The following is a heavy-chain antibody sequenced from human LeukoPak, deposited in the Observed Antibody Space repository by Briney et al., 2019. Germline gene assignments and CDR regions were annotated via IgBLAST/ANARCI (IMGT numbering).Heavy chain of an antibody. J-gene: IGHJ5*02. Sequence: SETLSLTCTVFGASISNSDYYWVWIRQPPGKGLEWIGNIYYSGSTYYNSSLKSRLSISVETSKKQFSLELSSVTASDTAMYYCARLVATSRFDPWGQGTLVTVSS. CDR3: ARLVATSRFDP. D-gene: IGHD5-12*01. CDR2: IYYSGST. V-gene: IGHV4-39*01. CDR1: GASISNSDYY.